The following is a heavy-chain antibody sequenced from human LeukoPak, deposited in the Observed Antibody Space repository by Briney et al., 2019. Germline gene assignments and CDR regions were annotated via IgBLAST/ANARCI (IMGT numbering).Heavy chain of an antibody. V-gene: IGHV3-33*01. D-gene: IGHD4-11*01. Sequence: PGGSLRLSCVGSGFTFGSFGIHWVRRAAGKGLEWVAVIWFDGSSTYYADSVRGRFTISRDNSNNMAYLQMNSLRAEDTAVYYCARYYGNYGSFDYWGQGTVVTVSS. CDR1: GFTFGSFG. CDR3: ARYYGNYGSFDY. J-gene: IGHJ4*02. CDR2: IWFDGSST.